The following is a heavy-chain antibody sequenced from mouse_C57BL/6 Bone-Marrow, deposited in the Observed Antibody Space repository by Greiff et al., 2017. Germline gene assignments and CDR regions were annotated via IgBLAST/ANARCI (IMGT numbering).Heavy chain of an antibody. CDR1: GFSFNTYA. V-gene: IGHV10-1*01. J-gene: IGHJ2*01. D-gene: IGHD4-1*01. CDR2: IRSKSNNYAT. Sequence: DAGGGLVQPYGSLKLSCAASGFSFNTYAMNWVRQAPGKGLEWVARIRSKSNNYATYYADSVKDRFTISRDDSASMLYLQMNNLKAEDTAMYYCVRHETGDYWGQGTTLTVSS. CDR3: VRHETGDY.